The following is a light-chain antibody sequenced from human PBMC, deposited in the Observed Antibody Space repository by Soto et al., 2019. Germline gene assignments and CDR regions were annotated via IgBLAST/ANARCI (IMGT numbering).Light chain of an antibody. V-gene: IGLV2-11*01. J-gene: IGLJ1*01. Sequence: QSALTQPRSVSGSPGQSVTISCTGTSSDVGGYNYVSWYQQHPGKVPKLMIYDVSKRPSGVPDRFSGSKSGNTASLTISGLQAEDEADYYCCSFAGSLDVFGTGTKVTVL. CDR1: SSDVGGYNY. CDR3: CSFAGSLDV. CDR2: DVS.